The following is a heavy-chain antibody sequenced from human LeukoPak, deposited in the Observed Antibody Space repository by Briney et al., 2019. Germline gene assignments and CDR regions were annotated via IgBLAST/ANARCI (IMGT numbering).Heavy chain of an antibody. V-gene: IGHV3-23*01. J-gene: IGHJ4*02. D-gene: IGHD1-26*01. CDR2: ISVGGDTT. CDR3: VKYGGSYMYYFDC. CDR1: GFTFSSYA. Sequence: GGSLRLSCAASGFTFSSYAVTWVRQAPGKGLEWVSGISVGGDTTYYADSVKGRFTISRDNSKNTLYLQMNSLRADDTAVYYCVKYGGSYMYYFDCWGQGTLVTVSS.